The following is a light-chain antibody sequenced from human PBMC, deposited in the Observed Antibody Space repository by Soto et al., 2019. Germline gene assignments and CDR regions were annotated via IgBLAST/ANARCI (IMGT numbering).Light chain of an antibody. CDR1: SSNIGSKT. V-gene: IGLV1-44*01. Sequence: QSVLTQPPSASGTPGQRVTISCSGSSSNIGSKTVNWYQQLPGTAPKLLIYSNXXXXSGVPDRLSGSKSGTSDSLAISGLQSEDEADYYCAAWDDSLNDYVFGTGTKVTVL. CDR3: AAWDDSLNDYV. J-gene: IGLJ1*01. CDR2: SNX.